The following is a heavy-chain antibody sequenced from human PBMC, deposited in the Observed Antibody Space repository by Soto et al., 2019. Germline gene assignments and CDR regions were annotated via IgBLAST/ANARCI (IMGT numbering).Heavy chain of an antibody. CDR1: GFIFSNYA. V-gene: IGHV3-23*01. Sequence: EVQLLESGGALVQPGGSLRLSCEASGFIFSNYALSWVRQGPGKGLEWVAVIGGQAVSTDCADSVKGRCTVSRDNSKNTVYLQLDSLRDAYTAVYYCAKDPTSYNGVYDPFDIWGQGTMVTVSS. CDR2: IGGQAVST. J-gene: IGHJ3*02. D-gene: IGHD1-1*01. CDR3: AKDPTSYNGVYDPFDI.